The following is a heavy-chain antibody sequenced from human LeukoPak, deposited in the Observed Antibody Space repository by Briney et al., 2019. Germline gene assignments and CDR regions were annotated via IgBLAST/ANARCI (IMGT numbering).Heavy chain of an antibody. V-gene: IGHV3-49*04. CDR1: GFSFSNYW. CDR3: TRSCSSTSCWDYYYYYYMDV. Sequence: PGGSLRLSCAASGFSFSNYWMSWVRQAPGKGLEWVGFIRSKAYGGTTEYAASVKGRFTISRDDSKSIAYLQMNSLKTEDTAVYYCTRSCSSTSCWDYYYYYYMDVWGKGTTVTVSS. CDR2: IRSKAYGGTT. J-gene: IGHJ6*03. D-gene: IGHD2-2*01.